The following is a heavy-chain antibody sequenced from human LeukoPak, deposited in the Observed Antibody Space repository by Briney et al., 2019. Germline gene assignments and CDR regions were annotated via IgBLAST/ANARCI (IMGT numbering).Heavy chain of an antibody. CDR3: ARRSHLRYCSSTSCYKNWFDP. V-gene: IGHV4-59*01. Sequence: SETLSLTCTVSGGSISSYYWSWIRQPPGKGLEWIGYIYYSGSTNHNPSLKSRVTISVDTSKNQFSLKLSSVTAADTAVYYCARRSHLRYCSSTSCYKNWFDPWGQGTLVTVSS. J-gene: IGHJ5*02. D-gene: IGHD2-2*02. CDR2: IYYSGST. CDR1: GGSISSYY.